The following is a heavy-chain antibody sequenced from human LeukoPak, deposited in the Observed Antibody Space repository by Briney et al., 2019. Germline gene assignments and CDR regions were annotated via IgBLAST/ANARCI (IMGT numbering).Heavy chain of an antibody. CDR3: VRYPLSYSSNWHYYFDY. V-gene: IGHV1-18*01. D-gene: IGHD6-13*01. Sequence: ASVKVSCKASVYTFTSYGVSWVRQAPGQGLEWMGWISASNGNTNYAQNLQDRVTMTTATSTSTAYMELRSLRSDDTAVYYCVRYPLSYSSNWHYYFDYWGQGTLLTVSS. J-gene: IGHJ4*02. CDR1: VYTFTSYG. CDR2: ISASNGNT.